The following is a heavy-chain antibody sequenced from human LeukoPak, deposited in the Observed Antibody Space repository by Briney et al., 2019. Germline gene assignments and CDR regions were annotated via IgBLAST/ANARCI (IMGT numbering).Heavy chain of an antibody. CDR1: GYTFTRHY. CDR3: ASRIAVAVDDAFDI. J-gene: IGHJ3*02. D-gene: IGHD6-19*01. CDR2: ISAYNGNT. Sequence: GASVKVSCKASGYTFTRHYMHWVRQAPGQGLEWMGWISAYNGNTNYAQKLQGRVTMTTDTSTSTAYMELRSLRSDDTAVYYCASRIAVAVDDAFDIWGQGTMVTVSS. V-gene: IGHV1-18*04.